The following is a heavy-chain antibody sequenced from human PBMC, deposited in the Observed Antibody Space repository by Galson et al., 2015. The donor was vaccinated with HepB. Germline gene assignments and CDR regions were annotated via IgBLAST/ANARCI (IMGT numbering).Heavy chain of an antibody. V-gene: IGHV3-33*01. CDR3: ARASGAGIAVAGPFDY. J-gene: IGHJ4*02. D-gene: IGHD6-19*01. CDR2: IWYDGSNK. Sequence: RLSCAASGFTFSSYGMHWVRQAPGKGLEWVAVIWYDGSNKYYADSVKGRFTISRDNSKNTLYLQMNSLRAEDTAVYYCARASGAGIAVAGPFDYWGQGTLVTVSS. CDR1: GFTFSSYG.